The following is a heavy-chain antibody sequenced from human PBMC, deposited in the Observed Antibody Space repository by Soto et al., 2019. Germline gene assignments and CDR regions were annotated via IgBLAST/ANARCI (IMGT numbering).Heavy chain of an antibody. D-gene: IGHD4-17*01. CDR2: IIPILGTT. J-gene: IGHJ1*01. CDR1: GGTFSSYA. Sequence: QVQLVQSGAEVKKPGSSVKVSCKASGGTFSSYAISWVRQAPGQGLEWMGGIIPILGTTNYAQKFQGRVTITADESTSTAYIELSSLRSEDTAVNSGVFFGDGDRLDHWGQSTLVNVSS. V-gene: IGHV1-69*01. CDR3: VFFGDGDRLDH.